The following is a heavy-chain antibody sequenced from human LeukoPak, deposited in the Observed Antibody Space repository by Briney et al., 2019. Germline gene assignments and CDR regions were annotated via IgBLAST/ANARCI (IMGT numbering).Heavy chain of an antibody. V-gene: IGHV3-74*01. D-gene: IGHD3/OR15-3a*01. J-gene: IGHJ6*03. Sequence: GGSLRLAWAASGFTFSSFWMHWVRQAPGKGLVWVSRISSDGSSTNYADSVKGRFTISRDNAKNTLYLQMNSLRAEDTAVYYCARDRGFWTGPYYYYYMDVWGKGTTVTVSS. CDR3: ARDRGFWTGPYYYYYMDV. CDR2: ISSDGSST. CDR1: GFTFSSFW.